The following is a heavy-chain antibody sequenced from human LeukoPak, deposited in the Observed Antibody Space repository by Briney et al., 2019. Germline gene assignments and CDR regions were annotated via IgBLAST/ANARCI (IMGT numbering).Heavy chain of an antibody. CDR3: AREFMGDGYYDSSDPLHDAFDI. CDR2: IRYDGSNK. CDR1: GFTFSSYV. V-gene: IGHV3-30*02. J-gene: IGHJ3*02. Sequence: PGGSLRLSCAASGFTFSSYVMHWVRQAPGKGLEWVAFIRYDGSNKYYADSVKDRFTISRDNSKNTLYLQMNSLRAEDTAVYYCAREFMGDGYYDSSDPLHDAFDIWGQGTMVTVSS. D-gene: IGHD3-22*01.